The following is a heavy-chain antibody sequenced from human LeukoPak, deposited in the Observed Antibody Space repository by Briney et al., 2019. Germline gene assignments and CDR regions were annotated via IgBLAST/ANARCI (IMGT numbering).Heavy chain of an antibody. Sequence: ASVKVSCKASGYTFTGYYMHWVRQAPGQGLEWMGWINPNSGGTNYAQKFQGRVTMTRDTSISTAYMELSRLRSDDTAVYYCARDRTRDGYKPGWWFDPWGQGTLVTVSS. CDR1: GYTFTGYY. J-gene: IGHJ5*02. D-gene: IGHD5-24*01. V-gene: IGHV1-2*02. CDR2: INPNSGGT. CDR3: ARDRTRDGYKPGWWFDP.